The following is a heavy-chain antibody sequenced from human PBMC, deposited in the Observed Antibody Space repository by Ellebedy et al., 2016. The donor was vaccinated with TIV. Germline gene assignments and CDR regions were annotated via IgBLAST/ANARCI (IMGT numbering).Heavy chain of an antibody. J-gene: IGHJ6*02. Sequence: GGSLRLSXTASGFTFGDFAISWVRQAPGKGLEWVGFIGSKGYGGTTQYAVSVKGRFTISRDDSKSIAYLQMNSLKTEDTALYYCTREAANWNYPYYYYNGMDVWGQGTTVTVSS. CDR2: IGSKGYGGTT. V-gene: IGHV3-49*04. CDR1: GFTFGDFA. CDR3: TREAANWNYPYYYYNGMDV. D-gene: IGHD1-7*01.